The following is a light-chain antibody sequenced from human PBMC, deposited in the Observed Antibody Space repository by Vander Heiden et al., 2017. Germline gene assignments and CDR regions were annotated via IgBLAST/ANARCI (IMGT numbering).Light chain of an antibody. CDR3: YSTDGRGNNRDPYV. V-gene: IGLV3-10*01. J-gene: IGLJ1*01. Sequence: SYELTQLPSVSVSPGQTARITCSGDAFQKKYAYGYQQKSGQAPVLVMYEDSKRPSGIPERFSGSSSGTMATLTISGAQVEDEADYYCYSTDGRGNNRDPYVFGTGTKVTVL. CDR1: AFQKKY. CDR2: EDS.